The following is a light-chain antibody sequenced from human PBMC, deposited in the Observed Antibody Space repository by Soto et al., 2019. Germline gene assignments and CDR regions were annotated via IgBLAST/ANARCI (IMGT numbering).Light chain of an antibody. Sequence: DIQMTQSPSSLSASVGDRVTITCRASQSVTWYLNWYQQKPGKAPKLLIYAASRLQSGVPSRFSGRGSGTDFTLTINSLQPEDSATYYCQQSYSTSWTFGQGTKVELK. CDR2: AAS. J-gene: IGKJ1*01. CDR1: QSVTWY. V-gene: IGKV1-39*01. CDR3: QQSYSTSWT.